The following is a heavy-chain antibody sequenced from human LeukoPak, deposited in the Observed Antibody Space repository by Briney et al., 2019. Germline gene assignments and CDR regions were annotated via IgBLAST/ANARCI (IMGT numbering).Heavy chain of an antibody. CDR1: GFTFSSYT. D-gene: IGHD2-2*01. Sequence: GGSLRLSCAASGFTFSSYTMCWVRQAPGKGLEWVSGVSGSGGSTHYADSVKGRFTISRDNSKNTLYLQMNSLRAEDTAVYYCAASLPNIVVVPATKGPFGYWGQGTLVTVSS. V-gene: IGHV3-23*01. J-gene: IGHJ4*02. CDR2: VSGSGGST. CDR3: AASLPNIVVVPATKGPFGY.